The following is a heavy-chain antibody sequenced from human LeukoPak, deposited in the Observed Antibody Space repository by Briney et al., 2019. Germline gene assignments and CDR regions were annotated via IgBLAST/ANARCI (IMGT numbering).Heavy chain of an antibody. Sequence: PGRSLRLSCAASGFTFSSYGMHWVRQAPGKGLEWVAVISYDGSNKYYADSVKGRFTISRDNSKNTLYLQMNSLRAEDTAVYFCAARKARGVWFYLDYWGQGTLVTVSS. CDR3: AARKARGVWFYLDY. CDR2: ISYDGSNK. J-gene: IGHJ4*02. CDR1: GFTFSSYG. V-gene: IGHV3-30*03. D-gene: IGHD3-10*01.